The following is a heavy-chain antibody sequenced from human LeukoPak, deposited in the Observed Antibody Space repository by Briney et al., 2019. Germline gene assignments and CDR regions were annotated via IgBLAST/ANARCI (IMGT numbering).Heavy chain of an antibody. CDR3: ARLGGGLIASPALDAFGI. CDR1: GYSFTSYW. CDR2: IYPGDSDT. J-gene: IGHJ3*02. V-gene: IGHV5-51*01. Sequence: GESLKISCKGSGYSFTSYWIGWVRQMPGKGLEWMGIIYPGDSDTRYSPSFQGQVTISADKSISTAYLQWSSLKASDTAMYYCARLGGGLIASPALDAFGIWGQGTMVTVSS. D-gene: IGHD3-16*01.